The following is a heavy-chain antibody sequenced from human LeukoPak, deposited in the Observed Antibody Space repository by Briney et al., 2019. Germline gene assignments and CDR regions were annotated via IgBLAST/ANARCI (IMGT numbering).Heavy chain of an antibody. CDR2: ISSSSSSI. CDR1: GFTFRSYT. J-gene: IGHJ4*02. Sequence: GGSLRLSCAASGFTFRSYTMNWVRQTPGKGLEWVSSISSSSSSIYYADSVKGRFTISRDKAKKSLYLQMNSLRAEDTAMYYCARGFCTSASCYGSYWGQGTLVTVSS. D-gene: IGHD2-2*01. CDR3: ARGFCTSASCYGSY. V-gene: IGHV3-21*01.